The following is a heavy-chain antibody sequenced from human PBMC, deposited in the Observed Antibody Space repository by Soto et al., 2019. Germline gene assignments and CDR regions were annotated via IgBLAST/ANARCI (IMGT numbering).Heavy chain of an antibody. V-gene: IGHV4-39*01. Sequence: SETLSLTCTVSGGSVSNSNYYWGWIRQSPGKGLEWIGSVYYRGRSYSKSSVKSRITISVDTSKNQFSLNLNSVTASDTAMYYCARGSHFDFSSGYADSFDVWGQGTMVTV. J-gene: IGHJ3*01. CDR2: VYYRGRS. CDR3: ARGSHFDFSSGYADSFDV. CDR1: GGSVSNSNYY. D-gene: IGHD3-3*01.